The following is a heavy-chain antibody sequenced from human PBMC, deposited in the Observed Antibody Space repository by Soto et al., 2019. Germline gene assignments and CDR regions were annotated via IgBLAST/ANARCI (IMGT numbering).Heavy chain of an antibody. D-gene: IGHD3-10*01. CDR3: AGGGVRGVITRPRDYYGMDV. CDR1: GYKVSTWHNFTSYW. Sequence: GESLKISCMGSGYKVSTWHNFTSYWIAWVRQMPGEGLEWMGIIYPGDSDTRYSPSFQGQVTISADKSINSVYLQWSSLKASDTAMYYCAGGGVRGVITRPRDYYGMDVWGQGTTVTVSS. CDR2: IYPGDSDT. J-gene: IGHJ6*02. V-gene: IGHV5-51*01.